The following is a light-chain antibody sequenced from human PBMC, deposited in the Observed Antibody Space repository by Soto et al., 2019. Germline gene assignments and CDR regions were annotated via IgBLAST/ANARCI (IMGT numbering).Light chain of an antibody. J-gene: IGKJ1*01. CDR2: KAS. Sequence: DIQMTQSPSTLSGSVGDRVTITCRASQTISSWLAWYQQKPGKAPKLLIYKASSLESGVPSRFSGSGSGTEFTLTISSLQPGDFTTYYCQQYNSYSPWTFGQGTKV. CDR1: QTISSW. V-gene: IGKV1-5*03. CDR3: QQYNSYSPWT.